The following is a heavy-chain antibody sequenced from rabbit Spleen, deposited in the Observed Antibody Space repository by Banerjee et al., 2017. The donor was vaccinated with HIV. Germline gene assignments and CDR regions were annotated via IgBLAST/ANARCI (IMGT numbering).Heavy chain of an antibody. CDR3: ARDLWNGWRYFDL. CDR2: IYAGSSDWT. CDR1: GFSFGGSYY. J-gene: IGHJ4*01. V-gene: IGHV1S45*01. Sequence: QEQLVESGGGLVKPGASLTLICTASGFSFGGSYYMCWVRQAPGKGLEWIACIYAGSSDWTYYASWAKGRFTISKTSSTRVTLQLTSLTAADTATYFCARDLWNGWRYFDLWGPGTLVTVS. D-gene: IGHD4-1*01.